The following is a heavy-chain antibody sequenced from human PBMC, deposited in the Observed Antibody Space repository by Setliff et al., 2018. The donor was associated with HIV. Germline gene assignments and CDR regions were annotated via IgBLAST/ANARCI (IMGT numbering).Heavy chain of an antibody. CDR3: ARSGSDYKWFDP. CDR1: GGSISTTRYY. V-gene: IGHV4-31*03. CDR2: IYYSGST. Sequence: PSETLSLTCSVSGGSISTTRYYWSWIRQHPGKGLEWIGYIYYSGSTYYNPSLKSRVSISVDTSKNQFSLKLSFVTAADTAVYYCARSGSDYKWFDPWGQGTLVTVSS. J-gene: IGHJ5*02. D-gene: IGHD2-21*02.